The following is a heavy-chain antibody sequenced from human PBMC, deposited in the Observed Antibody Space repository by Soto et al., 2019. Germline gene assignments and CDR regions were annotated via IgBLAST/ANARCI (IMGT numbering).Heavy chain of an antibody. Sequence: EVQLVQSGGVVVQPGGSLRLSCAASGFTFDDYNMHWVRQAPGKGLEWVSLISRDGTNTNYAESVKGRFTISRDNSKNSLYLQMNSLRTEDTALYYCVKETYYYDVSSYYPLGSCGQGTLVTVSS. CDR2: ISRDGTNT. CDR3: VKETYYYDVSSYYPLGS. CDR1: GFTFDDYN. D-gene: IGHD3-22*01. J-gene: IGHJ5*02. V-gene: IGHV3-43*01.